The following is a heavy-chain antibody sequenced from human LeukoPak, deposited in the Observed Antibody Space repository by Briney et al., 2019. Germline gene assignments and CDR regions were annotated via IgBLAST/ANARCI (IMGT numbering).Heavy chain of an antibody. Sequence: PGGSLRLSCAASGFTFSSYAMSWVRQAPGKGLEWVSAISGSGGSTYYADSVKGRFTISRDNSKNTLYLQMNSLRAEDTAVYYCAKEEYYYDSSGYYGHGDYWGQGTLVTVSS. V-gene: IGHV3-23*01. CDR2: ISGSGGST. J-gene: IGHJ4*02. D-gene: IGHD3-22*01. CDR1: GFTFSSYA. CDR3: AKEEYYYDSSGYYGHGDY.